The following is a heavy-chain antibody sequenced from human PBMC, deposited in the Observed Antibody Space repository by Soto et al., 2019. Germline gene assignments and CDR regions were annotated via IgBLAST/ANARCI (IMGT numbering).Heavy chain of an antibody. Sequence: PGESLKISCKGSGYSFTSYWIGWVRQMPGKGLDWMGIIFPGDSDTRYSPFFQGQVTISADKSISTAYLQWSSLKASDTAMYYCARQLGSGSYYNYYYYGMDVWGQGTTVTVSS. D-gene: IGHD3-10*01. J-gene: IGHJ6*02. CDR3: ARQLGSGSYYNYYYYGMDV. CDR2: IFPGDSDT. CDR1: GYSFTSYW. V-gene: IGHV5-51*01.